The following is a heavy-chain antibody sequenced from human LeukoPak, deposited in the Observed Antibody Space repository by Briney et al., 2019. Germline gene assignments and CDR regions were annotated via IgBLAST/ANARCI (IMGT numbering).Heavy chain of an antibody. V-gene: IGHV4-39*07. CDR1: GGSISSSSYY. CDR2: IYYSGST. J-gene: IGHJ4*02. D-gene: IGHD5-24*01. Sequence: SETLSLTCTVSGGSISSSSYYWGWIRQPPGKGLEWIGSIYYSGSTYYNPSLKSRVTISVDTSKNQFSLKLSSVTAAGTAVYYCARGRWLQLMRLDYWGQGTLVTVSS. CDR3: ARGRWLQLMRLDY.